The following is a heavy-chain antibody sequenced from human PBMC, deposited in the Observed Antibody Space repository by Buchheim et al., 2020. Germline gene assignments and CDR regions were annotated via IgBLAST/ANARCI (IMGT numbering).Heavy chain of an antibody. CDR3: ARGYVPEAGRYYYYGMDV. D-gene: IGHD6-19*01. CDR2: INVGSGNT. Sequence: QVQLVQSGAEVKKPGASVKVSCKPSGYTFTSYALQWVRQAPGHRLEWMGWINVGSGNTKYSQKFQGRVTITKDLSASTAYMEVSSLRSEDTAVYYCARGYVPEAGRYYYYGMDVWGQGTT. V-gene: IGHV1-3*01. J-gene: IGHJ6*02. CDR1: GYTFTSYA.